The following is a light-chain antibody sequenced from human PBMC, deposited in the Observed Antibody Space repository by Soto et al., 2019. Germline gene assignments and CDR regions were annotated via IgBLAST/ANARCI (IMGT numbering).Light chain of an antibody. V-gene: IGKV3-15*01. Sequence: EIVMTQSPDTLSVCPGERATLSCRASQSVSSNLAWYQQKPGQAPRLLIFGASTRATGIPARFSGSGSGTEFTLTISSLQSEDFAVYHCQQYNNWPYTFGQGTTLEIK. CDR3: QQYNNWPYT. CDR2: GAS. CDR1: QSVSSN. J-gene: IGKJ2*01.